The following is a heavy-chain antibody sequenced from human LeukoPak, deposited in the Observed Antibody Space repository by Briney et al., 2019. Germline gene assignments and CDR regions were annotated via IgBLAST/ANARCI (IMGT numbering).Heavy chain of an antibody. J-gene: IGHJ3*02. CDR3: AKSLFTSATGTGRAFHI. CDR2: INQNGSEK. D-gene: IGHD1-1*01. Sequence: GGSLRLSCAASGFTFSSSRMSWVRQAPGTGLEWVANINQNGSEKYYVDSVKGRFTISRDNSKSTLYLQMNGLRAEDTAIFYCAKSLFTSATGTGRAFHIWGQGTRVTVSS. CDR1: GFTFSSSR. V-gene: IGHV3-7*03.